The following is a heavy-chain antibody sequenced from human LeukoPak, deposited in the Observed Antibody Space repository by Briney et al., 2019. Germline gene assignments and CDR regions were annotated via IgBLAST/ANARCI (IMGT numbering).Heavy chain of an antibody. D-gene: IGHD6-13*01. J-gene: IGHJ4*02. V-gene: IGHV5-51*01. CDR1: GYSFTSYW. CDR2: IYPGDSDT. CDR3: ARHDSYSSSWYFDY. Sequence: VESLKISCKGSGYSFTSYWIGWVRQMRGKGLEWMGIIYPGDSDTRYSPSFQGQVTISADKSISTAYLQWSSLKASDTAMYYCARHDSYSSSWYFDYWGQGTLVTVSS.